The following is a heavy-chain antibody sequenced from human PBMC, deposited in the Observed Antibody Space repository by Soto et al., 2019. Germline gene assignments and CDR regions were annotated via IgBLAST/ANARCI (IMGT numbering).Heavy chain of an antibody. CDR2: ISAHNGNT. Sequence: QVHLVQSGAEVKKPGASVKVSCKGSGYGFTTYGITWVRQAPGQGLEWMAWISAHNGNTNYAQKLQGRVTVTRDTXXXXXXXXXXXXXXXXXXXXXXXXXXXXXYWGQGALVT. J-gene: IGHJ4*02. CDR1: GYGFTTYG. V-gene: IGHV1-18*01. CDR3: XXXXXXXY.